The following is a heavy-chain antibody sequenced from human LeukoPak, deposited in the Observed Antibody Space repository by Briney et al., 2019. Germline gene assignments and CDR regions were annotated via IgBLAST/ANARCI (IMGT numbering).Heavy chain of an antibody. Sequence: ASVKVSCKASGYTFTSYDINWVRQATGQGPEWMGWMNPNSGNTGYAQKFQGRVTMTRNTFISTAYMELSSLRSDDTAVYYCARGPHFDLSSGYTYYFDFWGQGTLVTVSS. V-gene: IGHV1-8*01. D-gene: IGHD3-3*01. CDR3: ARGPHFDLSSGYTYYFDF. J-gene: IGHJ4*02. CDR1: GYTFTSYD. CDR2: MNPNSGNT.